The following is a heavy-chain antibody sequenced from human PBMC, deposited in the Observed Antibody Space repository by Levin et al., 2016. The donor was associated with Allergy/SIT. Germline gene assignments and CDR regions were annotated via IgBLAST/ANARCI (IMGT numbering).Heavy chain of an antibody. CDR3: ARRTSRYFDL. Sequence: GGSLRLSCKGSGYSFTSYWIGWVRQMPGKGLEWMGIIYPGDSDTRYSPSFQGQVTISADKSISTAYLQWSSLKASDTAMYYCARRTSRYFDLWGRGTLVTVSS. CDR1: GYSFTSYW. J-gene: IGHJ2*01. V-gene: IGHV5-51*01. CDR2: IYPGDSDT. D-gene: IGHD2-2*01.